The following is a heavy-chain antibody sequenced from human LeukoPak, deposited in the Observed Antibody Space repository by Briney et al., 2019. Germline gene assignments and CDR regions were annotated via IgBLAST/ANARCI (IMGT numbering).Heavy chain of an antibody. CDR1: GFNFNDYG. V-gene: IGHV3-20*04. J-gene: IGHJ4*02. CDR3: ARDDIEDDYNLRVPNYYFDY. CDR2: INWNGGSK. Sequence: RPGGSLKLSCAASGFNFNDYGMSWVRQAPGKGLEWVSGINWNGGSKGYADSVKGRFTISRDNSKNTMYLQINSLRAEDTAVYYCARDDIEDDYNLRVPNYYFDYWGQGTLVTVSS. D-gene: IGHD5-24*01.